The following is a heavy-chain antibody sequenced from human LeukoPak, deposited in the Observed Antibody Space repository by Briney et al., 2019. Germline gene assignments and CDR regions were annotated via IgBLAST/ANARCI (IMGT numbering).Heavy chain of an antibody. CDR1: GGSITSYY. CDR2: IYTSGST. D-gene: IGHD3-22*01. CDR3: ARVSHYYDSSGLDY. V-gene: IGHV4-4*07. Sequence: PSETLSLTCTVSGGSITSYYWGWIRQPAGKGLEWIGRIYTSGSTNYNPSLKSRVTMSVNTSKNQFSLKLSSVTAADTAVYYCARVSHYYDSSGLDYWGQGTLVTVSS. J-gene: IGHJ4*02.